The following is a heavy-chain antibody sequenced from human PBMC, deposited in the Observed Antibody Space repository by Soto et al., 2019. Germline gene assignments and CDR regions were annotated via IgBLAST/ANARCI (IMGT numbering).Heavy chain of an antibody. CDR3: ARGETSTPDWYFDL. J-gene: IGHJ2*01. CDR1: GFTFSSYG. Sequence: QVQLVESGGGVVQPGRSLRLSCAASGFTFSSYGMHWVRQAPGKGLEWVAVIWYDGSNKYYADSVKGRFTISRDNSKNTLYLQMNSLRAEDTAVYYCARGETSTPDWYFDLWGRGTLVTVSS. V-gene: IGHV3-33*01. CDR2: IWYDGSNK.